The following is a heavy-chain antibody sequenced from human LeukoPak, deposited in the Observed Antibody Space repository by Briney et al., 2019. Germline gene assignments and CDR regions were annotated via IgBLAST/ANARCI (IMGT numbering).Heavy chain of an antibody. Sequence: GGSLRLSCVASGVTSRKNWMSWGRQALGEGLEWVGNIKQEGREEKYVDSVKGRFTIYRENDENSVYLQMNSLRAEDTAVFYCARDWNGRDYDTWLWGQGTQVTVSS. D-gene: IGHD3-3*01. CDR3: ARDWNGRDYDTWL. J-gene: IGHJ4*02. CDR2: IKQEGREE. V-gene: IGHV3-7*01. CDR1: GVTSRKNW.